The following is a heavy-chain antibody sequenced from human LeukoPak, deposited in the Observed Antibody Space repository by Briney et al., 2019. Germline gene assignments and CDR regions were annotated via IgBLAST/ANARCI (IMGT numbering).Heavy chain of an antibody. CDR1: GFTFSSYS. V-gene: IGHV3-30*02. CDR3: ARDPSSSLDYYFDY. D-gene: IGHD6-13*01. Sequence: GGSLRLSCAASGFTFSSYSMNWVRQAPGKGLEWVAFIRYDGSNKYYADSVKGRFTISRDNAKNSLYLQMNSLRAEDTAVYYCARDPSSSLDYYFDYWGQGTLVTVSS. CDR2: IRYDGSNK. J-gene: IGHJ4*02.